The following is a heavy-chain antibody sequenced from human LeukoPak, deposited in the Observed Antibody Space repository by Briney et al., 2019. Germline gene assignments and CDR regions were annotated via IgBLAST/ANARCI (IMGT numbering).Heavy chain of an antibody. CDR1: EFTFGNYA. CDR2: ISGGGGST. Sequence: GGSLRLSCAVSEFTFGNYAMSWVRQAPGKGLEWVSAISGGGGSTYYADSMKGRFAISRDNSNNTLYLQMNSLRPEDTAVYYCAKRNRVSVASTEDYWGQGTLVTVSS. CDR3: AKRNRVSVASTEDY. V-gene: IGHV3-23*01. J-gene: IGHJ4*02. D-gene: IGHD6-19*01.